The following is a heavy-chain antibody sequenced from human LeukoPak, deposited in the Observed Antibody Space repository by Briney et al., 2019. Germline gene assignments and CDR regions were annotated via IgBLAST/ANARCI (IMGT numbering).Heavy chain of an antibody. V-gene: IGHV1-2*02. CDR2: INPNSGGT. D-gene: IGHD6-13*01. Sequence: ASVKVSSKASGYTFTGYYMHWVRQAPGQGLEWMGWINPNSGGTNYAQDFQGRVTMTRDTSISTDYMELSRLRSDDTAVYYCARGRDSSSWYALDYWGQGTLVTVSS. CDR3: ARGRDSSSWYALDY. J-gene: IGHJ4*02. CDR1: GYTFTGYY.